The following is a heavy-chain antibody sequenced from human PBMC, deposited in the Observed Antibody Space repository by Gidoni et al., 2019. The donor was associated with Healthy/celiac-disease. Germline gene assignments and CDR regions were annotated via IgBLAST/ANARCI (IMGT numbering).Heavy chain of an antibody. Sequence: QLQLQESGPGLVKPSETLSLTCTVSGGSISSSSYYWGWIRQPPGKGLEWIGSSYYSGSTYSNPSLKSRVTISVDTSKNQFSLKLSSVTAADTAVYYCAREQWLEGIVYYYYGMDVWGQGTTVTVSS. CDR2: SYYSGST. J-gene: IGHJ6*02. D-gene: IGHD6-19*01. CDR3: AREQWLEGIVYYYYGMDV. CDR1: GGSISSSSYY. V-gene: IGHV4-39*01.